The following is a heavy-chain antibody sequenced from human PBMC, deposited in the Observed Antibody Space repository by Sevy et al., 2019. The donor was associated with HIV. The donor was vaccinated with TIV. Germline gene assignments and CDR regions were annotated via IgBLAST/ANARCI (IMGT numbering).Heavy chain of an antibody. CDR3: AKSYGGVGGYDDAFDI. Sequence: GGSLRLSCAASGFTFSSYSMNWVRQAPGKGLEWVSSISSISSYIYYADSVKGRFTISRDNAKNSLYLQMNSLRAEDTAVYYCAKSYGGVGGYDDAFDIWGQGTMVTVSS. CDR2: ISSISSYI. J-gene: IGHJ3*02. V-gene: IGHV3-21*01. D-gene: IGHD5-12*01. CDR1: GFTFSSYS.